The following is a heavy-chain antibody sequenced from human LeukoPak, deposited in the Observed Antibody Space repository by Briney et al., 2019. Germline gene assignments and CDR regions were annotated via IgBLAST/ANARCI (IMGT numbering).Heavy chain of an antibody. V-gene: IGHV3-21*01. J-gene: IGHJ4*02. CDR1: GFTFSSYS. CDR2: ISSSSSYI. D-gene: IGHD2-15*01. Sequence: GGSLRLSCAASGFTFSSYSMNWVRQAPGKGLEWVSSISSSSSYIYYADSVKGRFTISRDNAKNSLYLQMNSLRAEDTAVYYCAKEGTQCSGGSCYDFWGRGTLVTVSS. CDR3: AKEGTQCSGGSCYDF.